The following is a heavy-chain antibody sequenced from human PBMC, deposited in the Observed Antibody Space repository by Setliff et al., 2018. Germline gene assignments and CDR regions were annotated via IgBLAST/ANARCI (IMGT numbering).Heavy chain of an antibody. J-gene: IGHJ2*01. CDR1: GFTFSTYR. Sequence: GGSLRLSCAASGFTFSTYRMHWVRQAPGRGLEWVAIIWDDGGYKYHADSVKGRFTISRDNSKNTLYVQMNDLRAEDTAVYYCARSPQYDTWYFDLWGRGTLVTVSS. V-gene: IGHV3-33*08. D-gene: IGHD3-22*01. CDR2: IWDDGGYK. CDR3: ARSPQYDTWYFDL.